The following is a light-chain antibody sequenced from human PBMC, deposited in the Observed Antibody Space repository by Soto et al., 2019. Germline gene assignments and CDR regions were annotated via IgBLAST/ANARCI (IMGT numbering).Light chain of an antibody. V-gene: IGKV3-11*01. CDR1: QSVSSY. CDR2: DAS. J-gene: IGKJ4*01. CDR3: QQRSNWPRT. Sequence: IMLKQSPGALSLSPEERATPSCRGRQSVSSYLAWYQQTPGQAPRLLNYDASKGAAGIPARFSGSGAGTDFTLTISSLEPEDFAVYCCQQRSNWPRTFGGGTKLDIK.